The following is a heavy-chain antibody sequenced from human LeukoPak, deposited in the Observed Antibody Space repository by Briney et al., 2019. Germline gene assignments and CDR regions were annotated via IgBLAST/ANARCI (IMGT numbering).Heavy chain of an antibody. Sequence: GGSLRLSCAASGFTFSSYWMSWVRQAPGKGLEWVANIKQDGSEKYYVDSVKGRFTISRDNAKNSLYLQMNSLRAEDTAAYYCAKGGYSGYDAMGYWGQGTLVTVSS. V-gene: IGHV3-7*01. D-gene: IGHD5-12*01. J-gene: IGHJ4*02. CDR1: GFTFSSYW. CDR2: IKQDGSEK. CDR3: AKGGYSGYDAMGY.